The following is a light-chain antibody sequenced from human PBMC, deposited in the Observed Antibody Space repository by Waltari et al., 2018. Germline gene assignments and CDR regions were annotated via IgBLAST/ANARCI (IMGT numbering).Light chain of an antibody. Sequence: ETVLTQSPATLSLSPGDRATFSCRASQNIDSYLAWYQQKPGQALRFLIVDAFNRPTGIPARFSGSRSGTDFNLTISSLESEDFAIYYCQQRRNWPWTFGQGTRVEIK. CDR3: QQRRNWPWT. V-gene: IGKV3-11*01. CDR1: QNIDSY. J-gene: IGKJ1*01. CDR2: DAF.